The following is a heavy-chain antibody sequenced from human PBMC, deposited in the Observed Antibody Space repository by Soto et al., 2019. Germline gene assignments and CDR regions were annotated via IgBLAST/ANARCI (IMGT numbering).Heavy chain of an antibody. CDR2: ISYDGYNK. V-gene: IGHV3-30-3*01. CDR3: ARGPYCSGGTCFGSQSAFDI. J-gene: IGHJ3*02. Sequence: QVQLVESGGGVVQPGTSLRLSCAASGFTFSSYAMHWVRQAPSKGLEWVAVISYDGYNKYYADSVKGRFTISRDNSKNTLYLQMNSLRAEDTAVYYCARGPYCSGGTCFGSQSAFDIWGQGTMVTVSS. CDR1: GFTFSSYA. D-gene: IGHD2-15*01.